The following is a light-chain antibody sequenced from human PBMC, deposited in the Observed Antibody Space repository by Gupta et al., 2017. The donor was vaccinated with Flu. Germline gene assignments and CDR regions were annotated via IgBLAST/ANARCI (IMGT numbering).Light chain of an antibody. Sequence: VLTQPPLHLPVTPGEPTSISCRSSQSLLYKNGNNYLDWYLKKPGQSPQLLIYMGSYRAPGVPDRFSGSGSGTDFTLKISRVEAEDVGVYYCMQRLQIPRTFGQGTKVELK. J-gene: IGKJ1*01. CDR2: MGS. CDR1: QSLLYKNGNNY. CDR3: MQRLQIPRT. V-gene: IGKV2-28*01.